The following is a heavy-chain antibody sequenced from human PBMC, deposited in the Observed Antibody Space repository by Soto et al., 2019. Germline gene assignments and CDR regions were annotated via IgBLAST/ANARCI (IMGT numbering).Heavy chain of an antibody. Sequence: QVQLQESGPGLVKTSGTLSLTCVVSGGSISNSNWWTWVRQSPGKGLEWIGEVYHTGSTNYNPPLKSRVTTSVDESKSQFSLTLRSVTAADTAVFYCARRTQAIEVVMLRAEAFDILGQGTRVTVSS. D-gene: IGHD3-22*01. V-gene: IGHV4-4*02. J-gene: IGHJ3*02. CDR2: VYHTGST. CDR1: GGSISNSNW. CDR3: ARRTQAIEVVMLRAEAFDI.